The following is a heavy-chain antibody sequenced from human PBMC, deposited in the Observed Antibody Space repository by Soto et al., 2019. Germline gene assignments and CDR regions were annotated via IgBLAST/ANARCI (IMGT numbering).Heavy chain of an antibody. D-gene: IGHD2-21*01. Sequence: SETLSLTCSVSGGSISSGYWTWIRHPPGKGLEWIGYIYLGGSINYNPSLKSRVIISVDTAKNQFSLSLRSVAAADTAVYYCATLPPRIVVSLLPIPTWGQGILVTVSS. CDR1: GGSISSGY. CDR2: IYLGGSI. J-gene: IGHJ5*02. V-gene: IGHV4-59*12. CDR3: ATLPPRIVVSLLPIPT.